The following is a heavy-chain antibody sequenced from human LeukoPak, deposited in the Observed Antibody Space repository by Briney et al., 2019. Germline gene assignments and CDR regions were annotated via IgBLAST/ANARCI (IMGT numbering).Heavy chain of an antibody. Sequence: SETLSLTCTVSGGSISSSSYYWGWMRQPPGKGLEWIGSIYYSGSTYYNPSLKSRVTISVDTSKNQFSLKLSSVNAADTAVYSCASHEFGIGYSSSWYVDYWGQGTLVTVSS. V-gene: IGHV4-39*01. CDR2: IYYSGST. D-gene: IGHD6-13*01. J-gene: IGHJ4*02. CDR1: GGSISSSSYY. CDR3: ASHEFGIGYSSSWYVDY.